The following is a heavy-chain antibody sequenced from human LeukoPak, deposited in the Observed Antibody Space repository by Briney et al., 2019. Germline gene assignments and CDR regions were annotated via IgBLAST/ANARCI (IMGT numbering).Heavy chain of an antibody. CDR2: IHYSGIT. Sequence: PSETLSLTCTVSGGSISSDYWSWIRQPPGKGLEWIGYIHYSGITNYNPSLKSRVTISVDTSKNQFSLKLSSVTAADTAVYYCARLLRHYGDPIGPYDYWGQGTLVTVSS. V-gene: IGHV4-59*01. D-gene: IGHD4-17*01. J-gene: IGHJ4*02. CDR3: ARLLRHYGDPIGPYDY. CDR1: GGSISSDY.